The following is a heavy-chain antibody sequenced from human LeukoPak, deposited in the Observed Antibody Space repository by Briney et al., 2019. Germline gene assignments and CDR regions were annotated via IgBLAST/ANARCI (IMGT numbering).Heavy chain of an antibody. CDR3: AQIFGDIIIGY. Sequence: GGSLRLSCAASGFTFSSYWMTWVRQAPGKGLEWVADIKQHGTDTYYADSVKGRFTISRDNAKNSLYLQMNSLRAEDTAVHYCAQIFGDIIIGYWGQGTLVTVSS. J-gene: IGHJ4*02. CDR2: IKQHGTDT. CDR1: GFTFSSYW. V-gene: IGHV3-7*03. D-gene: IGHD3-3*01.